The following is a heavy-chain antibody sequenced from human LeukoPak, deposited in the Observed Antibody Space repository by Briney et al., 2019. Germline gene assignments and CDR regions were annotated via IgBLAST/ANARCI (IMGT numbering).Heavy chain of an antibody. D-gene: IGHD3-10*01. CDR1: GGSISSYY. V-gene: IGHV4-39*07. Sequence: SETLSLTCTVSGGSISSYYWGWIRQPPGKGLEWIGSIYYSGSTYYNPSLKSRVTISVDTSKNQFSLKLSSVTAADTAVYYCARVDVLLWFGELIKGFDYWGQGTLVTVSS. CDR3: ARVDVLLWFGELIKGFDY. J-gene: IGHJ4*02. CDR2: IYYSGST.